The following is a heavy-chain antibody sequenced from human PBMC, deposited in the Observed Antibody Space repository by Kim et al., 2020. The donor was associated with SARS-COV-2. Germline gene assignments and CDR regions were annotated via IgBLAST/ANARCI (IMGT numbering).Heavy chain of an antibody. V-gene: IGHV1-3*01. CDR1: GYTFTSYA. Sequence: ASVKVSCKASGYTFTSYAMHWVRQAPGQRLEWMGWINAGNGNTKYSQKFQGRVTITRDTSASTAYMELSSLRSEDTAVYYCARDITMVQGVFVYWGQGTLVTVSS. J-gene: IGHJ4*02. D-gene: IGHD3-10*01. CDR3: ARDITMVQGVFVY. CDR2: INAGNGNT.